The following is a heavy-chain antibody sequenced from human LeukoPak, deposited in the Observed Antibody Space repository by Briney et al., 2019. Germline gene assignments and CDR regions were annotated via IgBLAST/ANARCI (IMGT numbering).Heavy chain of an antibody. J-gene: IGHJ4*02. Sequence: GRSLRLSCAAPGFTFSSYAMHWVRQAPGKGLEWVAVISYDGSNKYYADSVKGRFTISRDNSKNTLYLQMNSLRAEGTAVYYCARAGVKDDILTGYYLYWGQGTLVAVSS. CDR3: ARAGVKDDILTGYYLY. CDR1: GFTFSSYA. V-gene: IGHV3-30*04. CDR2: ISYDGSNK. D-gene: IGHD3-9*01.